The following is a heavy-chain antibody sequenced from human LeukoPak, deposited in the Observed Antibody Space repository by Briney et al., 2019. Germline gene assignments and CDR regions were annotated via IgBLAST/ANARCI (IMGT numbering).Heavy chain of an antibody. V-gene: IGHV1-2*02. Sequence: ASVKVSCKASGYTFTGYYMHWVRQAPGQGLEWMGWNNPNSGGTNYAQKFQGRVTMTRDTSISTAYMELSRLRSDDTAVYYCAREGGHDILTVNNWFDPWGQGTLVTVSS. CDR2: NNPNSGGT. D-gene: IGHD3-9*01. CDR3: AREGGHDILTVNNWFDP. CDR1: GYTFTGYY. J-gene: IGHJ5*02.